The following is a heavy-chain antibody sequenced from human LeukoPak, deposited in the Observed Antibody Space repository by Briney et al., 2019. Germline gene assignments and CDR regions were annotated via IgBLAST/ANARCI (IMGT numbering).Heavy chain of an antibody. V-gene: IGHV3-11*05. J-gene: IGHJ4*02. CDR1: GFTFSDYY. CDR3: ASECGYACLDY. Sequence: GGSLRLSCAASGFTFSDYYMSWIRQAPGKGLEWVSYISSSSSYTDYADSVKGRFTISRDNAKNSLYLQMNSLRAEDTAVYYCASECGYACLDYWGQGTLVTASS. CDR2: ISSSSSYT. D-gene: IGHD5-12*01.